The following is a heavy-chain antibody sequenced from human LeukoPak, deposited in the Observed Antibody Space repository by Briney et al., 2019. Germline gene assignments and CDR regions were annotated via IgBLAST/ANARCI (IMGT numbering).Heavy chain of an antibody. J-gene: IGHJ4*02. V-gene: IGHV3-23*01. CDR1: GFTFNSYG. CDR2: ISGSGGST. D-gene: IGHD1-1*01. CDR3: AKDAGTTRSFYYFDY. Sequence: GGSLRLSCAASGFTFNSYGMSWLRQAPGKGLEWVSAISGSGGSTYYADSVKGRFTISRDNSKNTLYLQMHSLRAEDTAVYYCAKDAGTTRSFYYFDYWGQGTLVTVSS.